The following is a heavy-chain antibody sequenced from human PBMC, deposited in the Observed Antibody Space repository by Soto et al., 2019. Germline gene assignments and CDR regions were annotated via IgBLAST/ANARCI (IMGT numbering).Heavy chain of an antibody. D-gene: IGHD6-19*01. J-gene: IGHJ4*02. CDR2: IIPIFGTA. CDR3: AIGLLGSSGWYIPFDY. Sequence: VASVKVSWKASGGTFSSYAISWVRQAPGQGLEWMGGIIPIFGTANYAQKFQGRVTITADESTSTAYMELSSLRSEDTAVYYCAIGLLGSSGWYIPFDYWGQGTLVTVSS. V-gene: IGHV1-69*13. CDR1: GGTFSSYA.